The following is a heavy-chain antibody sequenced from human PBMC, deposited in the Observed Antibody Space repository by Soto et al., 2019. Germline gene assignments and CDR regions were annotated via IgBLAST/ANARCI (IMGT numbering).Heavy chain of an antibody. J-gene: IGHJ4*02. Sequence: SETRSLTCTVSGGSISSYYWSWIRQPPGKGLEWIGYIYYSGSTNYNPSLKSRVTISVDTSKNQFSLKLSSVTAADTAVYYCARAWGRVFDYWGQGTLVTVS. D-gene: IGHD2-15*01. CDR3: ARAWGRVFDY. V-gene: IGHV4-59*01. CDR1: GGSISSYY. CDR2: IYYSGST.